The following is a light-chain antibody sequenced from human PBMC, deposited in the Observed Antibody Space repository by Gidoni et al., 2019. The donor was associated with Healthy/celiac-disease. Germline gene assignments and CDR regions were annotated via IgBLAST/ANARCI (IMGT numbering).Light chain of an antibody. V-gene: IGKV3-20*01. CDR2: GAS. CDR1: QSVSSSY. CDR3: QQYGSSPLLT. J-gene: IGKJ4*02. Sequence: EIVLTQSPGTLSLSPGERATLSCRASQSVSSSYLAWYQQKPGQAPRLLIYGASSRSTGIPDRFSGIGSGTDFTLTISRLEPEDFAVYYCQQYGSSPLLTFGGGTKVEIK.